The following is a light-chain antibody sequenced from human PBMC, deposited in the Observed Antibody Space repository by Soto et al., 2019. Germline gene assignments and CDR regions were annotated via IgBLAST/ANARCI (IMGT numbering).Light chain of an antibody. CDR1: SSDVGGYNY. CDR3: SSYTSSSSHYV. Sequence: QSVLTQPASVSGSPGQSITISCTGTSSDVGGYNYVSWYQQRPGKAPKLIIYEVTNRPSGVSNRFSGSKSGYTASLTISGLQAEDEADYYCSSYTSSSSHYVFGTGTKV. CDR2: EVT. V-gene: IGLV2-14*01. J-gene: IGLJ1*01.